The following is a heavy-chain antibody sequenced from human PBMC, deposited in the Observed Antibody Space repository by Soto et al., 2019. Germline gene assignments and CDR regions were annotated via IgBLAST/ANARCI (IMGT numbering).Heavy chain of an antibody. CDR2: IYPGDSDT. CDR1: EYSFTSYW. CDR3: ARLSSGPRYNWFDP. V-gene: IGHV5-51*01. J-gene: IGHJ5*02. D-gene: IGHD6-19*01. Sequence: VVPPKISRKCSEYSFTSYWLDWLRQKKRKGLEWMGIIYPGDSDTRYSPSSQGQVTISADKSISTAYLQWSSLKASDTAMYYCARLSSGPRYNWFDPRGQGTLVTVSS.